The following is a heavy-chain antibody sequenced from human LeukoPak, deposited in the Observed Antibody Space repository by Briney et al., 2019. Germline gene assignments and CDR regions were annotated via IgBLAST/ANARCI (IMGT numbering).Heavy chain of an antibody. D-gene: IGHD3-16*01. CDR1: GDSVSSSSYY. CDR2: ISYSGST. V-gene: IGHV4-61*01. Sequence: PSETLSLTCTVSGDSVSSSSYYWSWIRQPPGKGLEWIGYISYSGSTNYSPSLKSRVTISVDTSKNQFSLKLSSVAAADTAVYYCARGDNPFDYWGQGTLVTVSS. J-gene: IGHJ4*02. CDR3: ARGDNPFDY.